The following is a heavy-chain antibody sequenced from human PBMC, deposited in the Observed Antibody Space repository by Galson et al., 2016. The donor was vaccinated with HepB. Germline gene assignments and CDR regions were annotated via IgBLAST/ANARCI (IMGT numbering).Heavy chain of an antibody. CDR3: AKGSFGYDFWSGRD. CDR2: ISYDGSNK. CDR1: KFTFSTYG. Sequence: SLRLSCAASKFTFSTYGMHWVRQAPGKGLEWVAVISYDGSNKYYADSVKGRFTISRDNSKNTLYLQMNSLRPEDTAVYYCAKGSFGYDFWSGRDWGQGTLVTVSS. J-gene: IGHJ4*02. V-gene: IGHV3-30*18. D-gene: IGHD3-3*01.